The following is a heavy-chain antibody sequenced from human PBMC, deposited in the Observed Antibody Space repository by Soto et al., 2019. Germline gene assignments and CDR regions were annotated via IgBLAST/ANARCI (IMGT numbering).Heavy chain of an antibody. Sequence: ASLKVSCKAAGYTFTNYLMHWGRQDPGQRLEWMGWINAANDNTKYSQKLQGRVTFTRDTSATTAYMELSSLRSEDTSVYCCARGFEVARSFDYWGQGTLVTVSS. V-gene: IGHV1-3*01. CDR2: INAANDNT. D-gene: IGHD2-15*01. CDR1: GYTFTNYL. CDR3: ARGFEVARSFDY. J-gene: IGHJ4*02.